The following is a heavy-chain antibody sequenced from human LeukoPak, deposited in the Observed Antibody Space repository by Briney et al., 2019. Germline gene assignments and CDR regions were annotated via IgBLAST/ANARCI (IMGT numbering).Heavy chain of an antibody. CDR1: GGSFSGYY. D-gene: IGHD3-10*01. V-gene: IGHV4-34*01. Sequence: PSETLSLTCAVYGGSFSGYYWSWIRQPPGKGLEWIGEINHSGSTNYNPSLKSRVTISVDTSKNQFSLKLSSVTAADTAVYYCARGWRTTMVRGVPYYFDYWGQGTLVTVSS. CDR3: ARGWRTTMVRGVPYYFDY. J-gene: IGHJ4*02. CDR2: INHSGST.